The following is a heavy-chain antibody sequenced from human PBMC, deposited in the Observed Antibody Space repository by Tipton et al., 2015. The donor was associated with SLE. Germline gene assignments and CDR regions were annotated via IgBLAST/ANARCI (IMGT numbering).Heavy chain of an antibody. CDR3: ASLGVVVAATQTVGMDV. V-gene: IGHV4-59*01. Sequence: LRLSCTVSGGSISSYYWSWIRQPPGKGLEWIGYIYYSGSTNYNPSPKSRVTISVDTSKNQFSLKLSSVTAADTAVYYCASLGVVVAATQTVGMDVWGQGTTVTVSS. J-gene: IGHJ6*02. CDR1: GGSISSYY. CDR2: IYYSGST. D-gene: IGHD2-15*01.